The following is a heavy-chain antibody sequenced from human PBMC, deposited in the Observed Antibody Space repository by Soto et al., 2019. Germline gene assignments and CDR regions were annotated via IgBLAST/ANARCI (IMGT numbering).Heavy chain of an antibody. CDR1: GFTFSTYA. D-gene: IGHD1-7*01. V-gene: IGHV3-23*01. Sequence: GGSLRLSCAASGFTFSTYALSWVRQAPGKGLEWVSAISANGQGIYYADSVRGRFTISRDNSKNTIFLHMDSLRAEDTAVYYCVKDRNYPRDQFHYWGQGTLVTVSS. J-gene: IGHJ4*02. CDR2: ISANGQGI. CDR3: VKDRNYPRDQFHY.